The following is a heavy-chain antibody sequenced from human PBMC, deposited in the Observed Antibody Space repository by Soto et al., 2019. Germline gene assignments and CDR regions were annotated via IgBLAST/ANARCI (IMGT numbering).Heavy chain of an antibody. D-gene: IGHD6-6*01. Sequence: GKGLEWMGRIDPSDSYTNYSPSFQGHVTISADKSISTAYLQWSSLKASDTAMYYCARHSSSSYYYYGMDVWGQGTTVTVSS. CDR3: ARHSSSSYYYYGMDV. J-gene: IGHJ6*02. V-gene: IGHV5-10-1*01. CDR2: IDPSDSYT.